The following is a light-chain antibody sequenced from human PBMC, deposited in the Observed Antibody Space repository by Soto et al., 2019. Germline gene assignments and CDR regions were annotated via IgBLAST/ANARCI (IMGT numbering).Light chain of an antibody. V-gene: IGLV2-14*01. J-gene: IGLJ1*01. CDR3: SSYTSSSHYV. CDR1: SSGVGGYNY. Sequence: QSVLTQPASMSGSPGQSITISCTGTSSGVGGYNYVSWYQQHPGKAPKLMIYEVSNRPSGVSNRFSGSKSGNTASLTISGLQAEDEADYYCSSYTSSSHYVFGTGTKVTVL. CDR2: EVS.